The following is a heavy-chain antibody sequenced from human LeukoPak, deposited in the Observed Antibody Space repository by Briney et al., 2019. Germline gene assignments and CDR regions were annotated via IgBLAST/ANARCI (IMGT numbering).Heavy chain of an antibody. J-gene: IGHJ4*02. CDR3: ARRVPYYYDSSGYYYFDY. V-gene: IGHV1-46*01. CDR1: GYTFTSYY. CDR2: INPSGGST. D-gene: IGHD3-22*01. Sequence: GASVKVSCKASGYTFTSYYMHWVRQAPGQGLEWMGIINPSGGSTSYAQKFQGRVTMTRDMSTSTVYMELSSLRSEDTAVYYCARRVPYYYDSSGYYYFDYWGQGTLVTVSS.